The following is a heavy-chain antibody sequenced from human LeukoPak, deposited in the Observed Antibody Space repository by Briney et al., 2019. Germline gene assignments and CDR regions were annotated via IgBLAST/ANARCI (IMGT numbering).Heavy chain of an antibody. J-gene: IGHJ4*02. V-gene: IGHV3-21*01. CDR1: GFTFSSFS. D-gene: IGHD3-22*01. CDR2: ISSSSSSYI. CDR3: ARDLKYYDSSGFDY. Sequence: PGGSLRLSCATSGFTFSSFSMNWVGQAPGKGLEWVSCISSSSSSYIYYTDSVKGRFTISRDNAKNSLTLQMNSLRAEDTAVYYCARDLKYYDSSGFDYWGQGTLVTASS.